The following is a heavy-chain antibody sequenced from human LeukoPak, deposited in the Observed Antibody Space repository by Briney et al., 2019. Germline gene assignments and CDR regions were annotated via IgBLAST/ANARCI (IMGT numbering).Heavy chain of an antibody. J-gene: IGHJ4*02. Sequence: GGSLRLSCAVSGFPFSIYEMNWVRQAPGKGLEWVSNIGSSGTTIYYADSVKGRFSISRDDAKNSLYLQMNSLRVEDTAVYYCALLAVASDFDYWGQGALVTVSS. CDR1: GFPFSIYE. D-gene: IGHD6-19*01. V-gene: IGHV3-48*03. CDR2: IGSSGTTI. CDR3: ALLAVASDFDY.